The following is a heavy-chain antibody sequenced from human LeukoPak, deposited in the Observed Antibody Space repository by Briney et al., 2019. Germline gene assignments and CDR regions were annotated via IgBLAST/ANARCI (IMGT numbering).Heavy chain of an antibody. V-gene: IGHV3-23*01. CDR2: INGSGGST. Sequence: GGSLRLSCAASGFTFSSHAMSWVRQAPGKGLEWVSAINGSGGSTYYADSVKGRFTISRDNSKNTLYLQMNSLRAEDTAVYYCATIAAAGTGTDYWGQGTLVTVSS. CDR3: ATIAAAGTGTDY. CDR1: GFTFSSHA. J-gene: IGHJ4*02. D-gene: IGHD6-13*01.